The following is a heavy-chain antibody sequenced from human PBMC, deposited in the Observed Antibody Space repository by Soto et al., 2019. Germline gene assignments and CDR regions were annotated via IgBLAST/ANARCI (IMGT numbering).Heavy chain of an antibody. CDR3: ARMAAAGIFYYYGMDV. CDR2: VDWSDDE. J-gene: IGHJ6*02. CDR1: GFSLSTTGMC. V-gene: IGHV2-70*01. Sequence: SGPTLVNPTETLTLTCTLSGFSLSTTGMCVTWLRQSPGRALEWLGTVDWSDDEYYKPSLKTRLTISRDTSKNQVVLTMTNMDPVDTATYYCARMAAAGIFYYYGMDVWGLGATVTVSS. D-gene: IGHD6-13*01.